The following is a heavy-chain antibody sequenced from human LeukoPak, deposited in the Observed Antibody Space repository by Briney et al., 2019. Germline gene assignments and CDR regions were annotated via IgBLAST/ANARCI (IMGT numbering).Heavy chain of an antibody. Sequence: AVNVSSTASGYTFTCYYMHWLRQAPGQGLEWIAMINSSCDRTTYAQTIEGRVTMTREMSTSTVYMDLSSLRSEDTAVCYCASVLYCGGGCSSGRYYFDYWGQGTLVTVSS. V-gene: IGHV1-46*01. J-gene: IGHJ4*02. CDR3: ASVLYCGGGCSSGRYYFDY. CDR2: INSSCDRT. CDR1: GYTFTCYY. D-gene: IGHD2-21*02.